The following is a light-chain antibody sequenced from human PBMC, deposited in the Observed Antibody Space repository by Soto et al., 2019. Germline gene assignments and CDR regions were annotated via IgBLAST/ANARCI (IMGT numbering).Light chain of an antibody. V-gene: IGKV1-39*01. CDR1: QSISSY. J-gene: IGKJ2*01. CDR3: QQSYSTWYT. CDR2: AAS. Sequence: DIQMTQSPSSLSASVGDRVTITCRASQSISSYLNWYQQKPGKAPKLLIYAASSLQSGVPSRFSGSGSVTDFTLTISSLQPEDFATYYCQQSYSTWYTFGQGTKLEIK.